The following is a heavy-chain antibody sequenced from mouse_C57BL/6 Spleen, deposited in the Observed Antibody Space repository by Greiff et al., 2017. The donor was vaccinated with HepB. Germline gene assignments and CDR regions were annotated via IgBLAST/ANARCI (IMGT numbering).Heavy chain of an antibody. CDR2: INPSTGGT. CDR3: ARVLFYGDAMDY. Sequence: EVQLQQSGPELVKPGASVKISCKASGYSFTGYYMNWVKQSPEKSLEWIGEINPSTGGTTYNPKFKAKATLTVDKSSSTAYMQLKSLTSEDSAVYYCARVLFYGDAMDYWGQGTSVTVSS. V-gene: IGHV1-42*01. CDR1: GYSFTGYY. D-gene: IGHD1-1*01. J-gene: IGHJ4*01.